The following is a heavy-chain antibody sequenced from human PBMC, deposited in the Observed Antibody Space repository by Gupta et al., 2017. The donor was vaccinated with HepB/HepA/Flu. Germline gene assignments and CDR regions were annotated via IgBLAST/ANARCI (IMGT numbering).Heavy chain of an antibody. CDR1: GGSIRNYY. Sequence: QLQESGPRLVKLSQTLSLTCSVSGGSIRNYYWNWIRQSAGKRPEWLGRVYNNGITTYNPSLKCRVSMSLDTANSRFSLRLTSVTAADTAVYYCARAGGILSFMDVWGTGTTVTVSS. D-gene: IGHD2-15*01. J-gene: IGHJ6*04. CDR2: VYNNGIT. CDR3: ARAGGILSFMDV. V-gene: IGHV4-4*07.